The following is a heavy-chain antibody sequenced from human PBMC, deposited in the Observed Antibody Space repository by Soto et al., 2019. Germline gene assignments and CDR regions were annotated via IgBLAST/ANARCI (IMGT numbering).Heavy chain of an antibody. Sequence: GGSLRLSCAASGFTFSSYSMNWVRQAPGKGLEWVSSISSSSSYIYYADSVKGRFTISRDNAKNSLYLQMNSLRAEDTAVDYCARGAYSSGWYGYFDYGGQGTLVTGSS. CDR2: ISSSSSYI. CDR1: GFTFSSYS. J-gene: IGHJ4*02. D-gene: IGHD6-19*01. V-gene: IGHV3-21*01. CDR3: ARGAYSSGWYGYFDY.